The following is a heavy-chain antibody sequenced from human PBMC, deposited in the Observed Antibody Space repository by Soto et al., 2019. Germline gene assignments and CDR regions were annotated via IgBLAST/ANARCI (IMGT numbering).Heavy chain of an antibody. CDR1: GGTLSSYS. D-gene: IGHD3-10*01. J-gene: IGHJ6*02. Sequence: QVQLVQSGAEVKTPGSSVKVSCEASGGTLSSYSINWVRQASGQGLEWMGRLIPMFGPTDHAQRFQGRVTFTADESTNTASMEVTDLTSEDTAVYYCARAAVITCSRVYDVDVWGQGTTVTVSS. CDR3: ARAAVITCSRVYDVDV. CDR2: LIPMFGPT. V-gene: IGHV1-69*18.